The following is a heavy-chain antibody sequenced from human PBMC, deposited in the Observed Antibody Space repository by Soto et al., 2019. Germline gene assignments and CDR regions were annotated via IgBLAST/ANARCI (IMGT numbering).Heavy chain of an antibody. D-gene: IGHD1-26*01. V-gene: IGHV3-30-3*01. CDR1: GFSFSTYA. CDR2: ISYDGSNK. Sequence: SLRLSCAASGFSFSTYAMHWVRQAPGKGLEWVAVISYDGSNKYYADSLKGRFTISRDNSQNALYLQMNSLRAEDTAVYYCARDVGSSGSSSAFDIWGQGTMVTVSS. CDR3: ARDVGSSGSSSAFDI. J-gene: IGHJ3*02.